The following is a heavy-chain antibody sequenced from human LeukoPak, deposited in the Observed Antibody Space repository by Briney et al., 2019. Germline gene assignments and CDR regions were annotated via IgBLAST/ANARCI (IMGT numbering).Heavy chain of an antibody. CDR3: ARAGPLGYCSGGSCYFDFDY. Sequence: GGSLRLSCAASGFTFSSSGMHWVRQAPGKGLEWVSSISSSSSYIYYADSVKGRFTISRDNAKNSLYLQMNSLRAEDTAVYYCARAGPLGYCSGGSCYFDFDYWGQGTLVTVSS. CDR2: ISSSSSYI. J-gene: IGHJ4*02. V-gene: IGHV3-21*01. D-gene: IGHD2-15*01. CDR1: GFTFSSSG.